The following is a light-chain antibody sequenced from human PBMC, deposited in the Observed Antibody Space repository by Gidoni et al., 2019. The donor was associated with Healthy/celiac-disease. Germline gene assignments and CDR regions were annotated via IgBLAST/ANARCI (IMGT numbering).Light chain of an antibody. CDR1: QSVSSSY. Sequence: PGERATLSCRASQSVSSSYLAWYQQKPGQAPRLLLYGASSRATGIPDRFSGSGSGTDFTLTISRLEPEDFAVYYCQQYGSSPYTFGQGTKLEIK. V-gene: IGKV3-20*01. CDR3: QQYGSSPYT. J-gene: IGKJ2*01. CDR2: GAS.